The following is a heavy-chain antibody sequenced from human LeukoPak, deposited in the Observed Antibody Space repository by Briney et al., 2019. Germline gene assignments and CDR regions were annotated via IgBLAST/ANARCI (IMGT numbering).Heavy chain of an antibody. CDR2: TSTYNGNT. Sequence: AAVKVSCQASGYTFTSYGSTWVRQAPGQELDLVGWTSTYNGNTNYAQNLKGRVSMNTDKSTSTAYMELRSLSSDDSAVYYCARGGASTSGYWGQGTLVTVSS. D-gene: IGHD4-17*01. CDR3: ARGGASTSGY. CDR1: GYTFTSYG. J-gene: IGHJ4*02. V-gene: IGHV1-18*01.